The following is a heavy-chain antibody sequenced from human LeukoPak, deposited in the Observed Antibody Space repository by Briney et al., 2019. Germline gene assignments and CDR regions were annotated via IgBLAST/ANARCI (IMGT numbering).Heavy chain of an antibody. V-gene: IGHV3-30*18. CDR3: AKDLLGGGDYLFDY. CDR2: ISYDGSNK. J-gene: IGHJ4*02. CDR1: GFTFSSYG. D-gene: IGHD2-21*02. Sequence: PGRSLRLSCAASGFTFSSYGMHWVRQAPGKGLEWVAVISYDGSNKYYADSVKGRFTISRDNSKNTLYLQMNSLRAEDTAVYYCAKDLLGGGDYLFDYWGQGTLVTVSS.